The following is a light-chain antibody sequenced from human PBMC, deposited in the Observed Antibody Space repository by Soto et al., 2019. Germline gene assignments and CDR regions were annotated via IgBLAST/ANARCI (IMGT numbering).Light chain of an antibody. CDR1: QDISKY. CDR2: DAS. CDR3: QQFNNRPGT. J-gene: IGKJ2*01. Sequence: DIQMTQSPSSLSASVGDRVTITCQASQDISKYLNWYQQKPYKAPKLLIYDASNLETGVPSRFSGSGSGTDFTFTISSLQPEDIGTYYCQQFNNRPGTFGQGTKLEIK. V-gene: IGKV1-33*01.